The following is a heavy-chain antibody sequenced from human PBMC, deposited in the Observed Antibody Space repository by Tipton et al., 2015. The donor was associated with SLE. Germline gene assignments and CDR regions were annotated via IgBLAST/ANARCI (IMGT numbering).Heavy chain of an antibody. CDR3: ARLRLNWSFDY. D-gene: IGHD3-16*01. CDR2: INHSGST. J-gene: IGHJ4*02. Sequence: TLSLTCAVYGGSFSGYYWSWIRQPPGKGLEWIGQINHSGSTNYNPSLRSRVTISVDTSKNQFSLKLSSVTAADTAVYYCARLRLNWSFDYWGQGTLVTVSS. V-gene: IGHV4-34*01. CDR1: GGSFSGYY.